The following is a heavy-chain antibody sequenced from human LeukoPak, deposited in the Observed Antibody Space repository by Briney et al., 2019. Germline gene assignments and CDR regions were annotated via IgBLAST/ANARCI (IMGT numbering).Heavy chain of an antibody. J-gene: IGHJ4*02. D-gene: IGHD6-13*01. CDR3: ARGSLVSSSWFFDY. CDR2: IIPIFGTA. Sequence: SVKVSCKASGGTFSSYAISWVRQAPGQGLEWMGRIIPIFGTANYAQKFQGRVTITTDESTSTAYVELSSLRSEDTAVYYCARGSLVSSSWFFDYWGQGTLVTVSS. CDR1: GGTFSSYA. V-gene: IGHV1-69*05.